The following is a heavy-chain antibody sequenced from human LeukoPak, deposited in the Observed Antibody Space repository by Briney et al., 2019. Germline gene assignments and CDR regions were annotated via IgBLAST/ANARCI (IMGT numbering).Heavy chain of an antibody. D-gene: IGHD3-16*02. J-gene: IGHJ4*02. CDR1: GFTVSSNY. CDR3: ARDWFTRLGELSPDRAFDY. V-gene: IGHV3-66*01. Sequence: PGGSLRLSCAASGFTVSSNYMSWVRQAPGKGLEWVSVIYSGGSTYYADSVKGRFTISRDNSKNTLYLQMSSLRAEDTALYYCARDWFTRLGELSPDRAFDYWGQGTLVTVSS. CDR2: IYSGGST.